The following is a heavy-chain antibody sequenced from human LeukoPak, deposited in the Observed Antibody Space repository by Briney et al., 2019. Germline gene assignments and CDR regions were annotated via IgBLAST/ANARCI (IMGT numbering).Heavy chain of an antibody. J-gene: IGHJ4*02. CDR3: ATEVVGYGDVHYFDS. D-gene: IGHD4-17*01. CDR1: GYTLTEVS. Sequence: ASVKVSCKISGYTLTEVSMHWVRQAPGNELEWMGGFDPADGEPIYAQKFQGRVTMSEDTSTDTAYMDLSSLRSEDTAVYYCATEVVGYGDVHYFDSWGQGTLVTVSP. V-gene: IGHV1-24*01. CDR2: FDPADGEP.